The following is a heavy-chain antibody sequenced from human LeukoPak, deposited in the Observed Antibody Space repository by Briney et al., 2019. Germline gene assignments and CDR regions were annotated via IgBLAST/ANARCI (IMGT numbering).Heavy chain of an antibody. CDR1: GYTFTSYD. CDR2: MNPNSGNT. Sequence: ASVKVSYKASGYTFTSYDINWVRQATGEGLEWMGWMNPNSGNTGYAQKFQGRVTMTRNTSISTAYMELSSLRSEDTAVYYCASAGTTPASYYYYYGMDVWGQGTTVTVSS. CDR3: ASAGTTPASYYYYYGMDV. D-gene: IGHD1-1*01. J-gene: IGHJ6*02. V-gene: IGHV1-8*01.